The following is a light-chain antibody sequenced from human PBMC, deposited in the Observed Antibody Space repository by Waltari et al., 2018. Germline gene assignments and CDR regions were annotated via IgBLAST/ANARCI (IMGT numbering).Light chain of an antibody. CDR3: QQSYGTPPT. Sequence: DIQITQSPSSLSASVGDRVTITCRASQSINRYLHWSQQKPGKAPKLLSYAASSLQSGVPSRFSVSGSGTDFTLTISNLQPEDFATYYCQQSYGTPPTFGQGTKVEIK. J-gene: IGKJ1*01. V-gene: IGKV1-39*01. CDR1: QSINRY. CDR2: AAS.